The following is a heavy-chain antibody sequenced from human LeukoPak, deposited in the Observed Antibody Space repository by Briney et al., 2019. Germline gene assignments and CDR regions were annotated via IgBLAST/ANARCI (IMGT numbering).Heavy chain of an antibody. CDR3: ARDWFHAIDY. Sequence: GGSLRLSCAASGFTFSSYGMSWVRQALGEGLEWVSAISYSGGSTYYADSVKGRFTISRDNAKNTLYLQMNSLRAEDTAVYYCARDWFHAIDYWGQGTLVTVSS. D-gene: IGHD2/OR15-2a*01. CDR2: ISYSGGST. CDR1: GFTFSSYG. J-gene: IGHJ4*02. V-gene: IGHV3-23*01.